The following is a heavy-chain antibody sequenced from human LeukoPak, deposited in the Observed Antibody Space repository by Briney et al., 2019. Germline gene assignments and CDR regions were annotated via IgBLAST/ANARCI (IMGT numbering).Heavy chain of an antibody. D-gene: IGHD6-13*01. V-gene: IGHV4-39*01. Sequence: PSETLSLTCTVSGGSISSSSYYWGWIRQPPGKGLEWIGSIYYSGSTYYNPSLKSRVTISVDTSKNQFSLKLSSVTAADTAVYYCASGSSWLVNWFDPWGQGTLVTVSS. CDR1: GGSISSSSYY. CDR3: ASGSSWLVNWFDP. CDR2: IYYSGST. J-gene: IGHJ5*02.